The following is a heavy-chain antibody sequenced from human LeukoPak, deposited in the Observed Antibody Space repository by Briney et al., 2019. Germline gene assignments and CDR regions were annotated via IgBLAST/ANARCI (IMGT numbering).Heavy chain of an antibody. CDR3: ARGGAAAGYSSSWYLY. V-gene: IGHV1-18*01. Sequence: ASVKVSCKASGYTLTSYGISWVRQAPGQGLEWMGWISAYNGNTNYAQKLQGRVTMTTDTSTSTAYMELRSLRSDDTAVYYCARGGAAAGYSSSWYLYWGQGTLVTVSS. J-gene: IGHJ4*02. CDR2: ISAYNGNT. D-gene: IGHD6-13*01. CDR1: GYTLTSYG.